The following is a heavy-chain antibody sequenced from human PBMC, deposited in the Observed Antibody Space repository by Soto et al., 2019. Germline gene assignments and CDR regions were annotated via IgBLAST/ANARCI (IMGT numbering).Heavy chain of an antibody. V-gene: IGHV1-69*12. D-gene: IGHD5-12*01. CDR3: ARDMGGGWLQPFDY. J-gene: IGHJ4*02. CDR1: GGTFSSYA. Sequence: QVQLVQSGAEVKKPGSSVKVSCKASGGTFSSYAISWVRQAPGQGLEWMGGIIPIFGTANYAQKFQGRVTIIADESTSTAYMGLSSLRSEDTAVYYCARDMGGGWLQPFDYWGQGTLVTVSS. CDR2: IIPIFGTA.